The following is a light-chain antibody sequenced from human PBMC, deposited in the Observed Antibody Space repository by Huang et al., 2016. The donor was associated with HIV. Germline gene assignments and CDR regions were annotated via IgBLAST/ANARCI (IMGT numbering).Light chain of an antibody. V-gene: IGKV1-27*01. CDR2: GAS. Sequence: DIQMTQSPSSLSASPGVRVTLTCRANQDIGNYLAWYQQKPGGVPRLLIYGASTLQSGGPARFSGRGAGTDFSLTITNFQPDDVATYYCQRYDSAPRAFGQGTKVEI. CDR3: QRYDSAPRA. J-gene: IGKJ1*01. CDR1: QDIGNY.